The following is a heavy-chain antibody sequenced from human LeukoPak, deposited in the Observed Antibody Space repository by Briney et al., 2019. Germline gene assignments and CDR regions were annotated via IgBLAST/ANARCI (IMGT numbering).Heavy chain of an antibody. D-gene: IGHD4-17*01. CDR1: GFTVSSKY. V-gene: IGHV3-66*01. CDR2: IYNDGRI. CDR3: ARSVFGDYGGFDY. J-gene: IGHJ4*02. Sequence: GGSLRLFCAASGFTVSSKYMNWVRQAPGKGLEWVSVIYNDGRIYYADSVKGRFTISRDNSRNTLYLQMNSLRGEDTAVYYCARSVFGDYGGFDYWGQGTLVTVSS.